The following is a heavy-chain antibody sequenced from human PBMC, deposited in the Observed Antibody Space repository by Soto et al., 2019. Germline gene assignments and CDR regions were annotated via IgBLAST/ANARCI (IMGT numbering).Heavy chain of an antibody. CDR3: ARPLRPHHYYYGMDV. CDR1: GYSFSSYW. CDR2: IHPGDSDS. J-gene: IGHJ6*02. V-gene: IGHV5-51*01. Sequence: GESLKISCKGSGYSFSSYWIGWVRQMPGKGLEWMGIIHPGDSDSRYSPSFQGQVTISADKSISTAYLQWSSLKASDTAMYYCARPLRPHHYYYGMDVWGQGTTVTVSS.